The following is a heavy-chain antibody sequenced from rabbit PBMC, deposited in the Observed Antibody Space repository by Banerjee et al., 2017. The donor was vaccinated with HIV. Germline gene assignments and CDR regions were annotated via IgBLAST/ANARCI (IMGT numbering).Heavy chain of an antibody. D-gene: IGHD3-1*01. V-gene: IGHV1S45*01. CDR3: ARDAPGSGVDLNL. J-gene: IGHJ4*01. Sequence: QEQLVESGGGLVQPEGSLTLTCTASGFSFSGKYWISWVRQAPGKGLEWIGTSSVGRSGTTWYASWAKGRFTFSKTSSTTVTLQMTSLTAADTATYFCARDAPGSGVDLNLWGQGTLVTVS. CDR1: GFSFSGKYW. CDR2: SSVGRSGTT.